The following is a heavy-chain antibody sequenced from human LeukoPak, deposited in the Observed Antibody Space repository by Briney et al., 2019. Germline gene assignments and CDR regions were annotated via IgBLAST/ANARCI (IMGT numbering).Heavy chain of an antibody. CDR1: GFTFSSYI. CDR2: IISSSSYI. J-gene: IGHJ4*02. CDR3: AKESGSVTSEVDFDY. V-gene: IGHV3-21*01. Sequence: RGGSLRLSCAASGFTFSSYIMSWVRQGPGEGLEWGSAIISSSSYIYYADSVKGRFTTSRDNAKNSLYLQMNSLRAEDTAVYYCAKESGSVTSEVDFDYWGQGTLVTVSS. D-gene: IGHD4-17*01.